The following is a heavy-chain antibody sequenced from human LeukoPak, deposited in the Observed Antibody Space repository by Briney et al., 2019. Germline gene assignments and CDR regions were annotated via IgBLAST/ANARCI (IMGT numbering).Heavy chain of an antibody. CDR3: AKDLGALLDIVVVEAATYDY. CDR1: GFTFSSYA. Sequence: GGSLRLSCAASGFTFSSYAMSWVRQAPGKGLEWVSATSGSGGSTYYADSVKGRFTISRDNSKNTLYLQMNSLRAEDTAVYYCAKDLGALLDIVVVEAATYDYWGQGTLVTVSS. V-gene: IGHV3-23*01. J-gene: IGHJ4*02. CDR2: TSGSGGST. D-gene: IGHD2-15*01.